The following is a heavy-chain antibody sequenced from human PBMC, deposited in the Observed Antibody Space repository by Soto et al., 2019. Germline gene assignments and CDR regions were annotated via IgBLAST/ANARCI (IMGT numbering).Heavy chain of an antibody. V-gene: IGHV4-4*02. CDR2: IYHSGST. J-gene: IGHJ5*02. Sequence: SETLSLTCAVSGGSISSSNWWSWVRQPPGKGLEWIGEIYHSGSTNYNPSLKSRVTISVDTSKNQFSLKLSSVTAADTAVYYCVRSRRGVVTAIQGFDPWGQGTLVTVS. D-gene: IGHD2-21*02. CDR1: GGSISSSNW. CDR3: VRSRRGVVTAIQGFDP.